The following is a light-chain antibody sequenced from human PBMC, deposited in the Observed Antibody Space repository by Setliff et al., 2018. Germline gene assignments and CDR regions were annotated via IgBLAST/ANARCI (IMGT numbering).Light chain of an antibody. Sequence: QSALTQPPSASGSPGQSVTIPCTGTSSDVGGYNFVSWYQQYPGKAPKLLVYEVSERPPGVPDRFSGSKSGNTASLTVSGLQAEDEADYYCSSYTSSSTVVFGTGTKV. V-gene: IGLV2-8*01. J-gene: IGLJ1*01. CDR2: EVS. CDR1: SSDVGGYNF. CDR3: SSYTSSSTVV.